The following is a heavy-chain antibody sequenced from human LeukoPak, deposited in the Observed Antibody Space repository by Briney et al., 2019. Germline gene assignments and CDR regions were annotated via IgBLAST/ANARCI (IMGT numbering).Heavy chain of an antibody. J-gene: IGHJ4*02. V-gene: IGHV3-30*03. CDR2: ISYDGSNK. CDR1: GFTFSAFW. D-gene: IGHD5-18*01. CDR3: ARVPSGYSYGG. Sequence: PGGSLRLSCAASGFTFSAFWMHWVRQAPGKGLEWVAVISYDGSNKYYADSVKGRFTISRDNSKNTLYLQMNSLRAEDTAVYYCARVPSGYSYGGWGQGTLVTVSS.